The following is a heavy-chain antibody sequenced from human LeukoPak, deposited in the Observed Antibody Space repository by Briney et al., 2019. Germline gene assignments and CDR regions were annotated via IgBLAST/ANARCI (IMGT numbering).Heavy chain of an antibody. V-gene: IGHV3-20*04. CDR2: WNGGSR. D-gene: IGHD5-18*01. J-gene: IGHJ4*02. CDR1: GFKFDDYG. Sequence: GGSLRLSCAASGFKFDDYGMSWVRQVPGKGLEWVSDWNGGSRGYADSVKGRFTISRDNSKDTLFLQMNSLRAEDTAVYYCAKRVAASSGANDYWGQGTLVTVSS. CDR3: AKRVAASSGANDY.